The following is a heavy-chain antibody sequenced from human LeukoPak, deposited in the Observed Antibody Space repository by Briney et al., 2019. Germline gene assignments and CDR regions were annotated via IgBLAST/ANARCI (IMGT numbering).Heavy chain of an antibody. J-gene: IGHJ3*02. Sequence: ASVKVSCKASGYTFTSYGISWVRQAPGQGLEWMGWIYTYKGNTQYAQRLQGRVTMTTDTSTNTAYMELGSLRSDDTAVYYCARHIAGTVTSGFDIWGQGTMVTVSS. CDR2: IYTYKGNT. V-gene: IGHV1-18*01. D-gene: IGHD4-17*01. CDR3: ARHIAGTVTSGFDI. CDR1: GYTFTSYG.